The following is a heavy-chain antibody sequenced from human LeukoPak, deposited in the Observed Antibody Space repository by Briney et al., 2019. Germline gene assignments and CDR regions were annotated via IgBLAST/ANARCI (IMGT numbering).Heavy chain of an antibody. D-gene: IGHD2-15*01. V-gene: IGHV3-7*01. CDR3: ARDAYRGYCSGGSCYRYFDY. Sequence: PGGPLSLSCAASGLTFSSYWISWVRQAPGKGLEWVANIKKDGSEKYYVDSVKGRFTISRDNAKNSLYLQMNSLRAEDTAVYYCARDAYRGYCSGGSCYRYFDYWGQGTLVTVSS. J-gene: IGHJ4*02. CDR2: IKKDGSEK. CDR1: GLTFSSYW.